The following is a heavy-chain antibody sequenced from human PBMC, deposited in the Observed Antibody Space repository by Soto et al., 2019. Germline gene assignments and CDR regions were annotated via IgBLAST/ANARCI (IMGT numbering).Heavy chain of an antibody. CDR1: GFTFSTYG. CDR2: ISYDGSYK. CDR3: AKAPTRPPHSWWYFDL. V-gene: IGHV3-30*18. Sequence: GGALSLSCAASGFTFSTYGMHWVRQAPGKGLEWVAVISYDGSYKYYADSVKGRFTISRDNSKNALYVQMNSLRAEDTAVYYCAKAPTRPPHSWWYFDLCGRGTLVTVSS. J-gene: IGHJ2*01.